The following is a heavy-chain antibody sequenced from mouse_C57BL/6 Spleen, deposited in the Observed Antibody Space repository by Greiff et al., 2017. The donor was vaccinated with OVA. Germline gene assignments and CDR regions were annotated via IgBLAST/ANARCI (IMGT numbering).Heavy chain of an antibody. CDR2: IWSGGST. CDR3: ASIPY. J-gene: IGHJ3*01. CDR1: GFSLTSYG. Sequence: QVQLQQSGPGLVQPSQSLSITCTVSGFSLTSYGVHWVRQSPGKGLEWLGVIWSGGSTDYNAAFISRLSISKDNSKSQVFFKMNSLQADDTAIYYCASIPYWGQGTLVTVSA. V-gene: IGHV2-2*01.